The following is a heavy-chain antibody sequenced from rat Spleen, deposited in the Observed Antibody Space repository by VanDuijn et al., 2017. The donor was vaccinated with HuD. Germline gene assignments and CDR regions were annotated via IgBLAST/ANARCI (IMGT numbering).Heavy chain of an antibody. CDR1: GHSITSAYR. Sequence: EVQLQESGPGLVKPSQSLSLTCSVTGHSITSAYRWNWIRKFPGNRLEWMGYINSAGSTIYNPSLESRISITRDTSKNQFFLQLNSVTTEDTATYYCARSGYRYNWFAYWGQGTLVTVSS. CDR3: ARSGYRYNWFAY. CDR2: INSAGST. V-gene: IGHV3-3*01. D-gene: IGHD1-11*01. J-gene: IGHJ3*01.